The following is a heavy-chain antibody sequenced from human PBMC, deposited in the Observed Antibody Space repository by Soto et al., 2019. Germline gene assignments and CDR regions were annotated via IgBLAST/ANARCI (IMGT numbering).Heavy chain of an antibody. CDR2: IYYTGST. CDR3: ARQGTSWQLGYGLDV. V-gene: IGHV4-39*01. J-gene: IGHJ6*02. CDR1: GGSISTTNYY. D-gene: IGHD6-13*01. Sequence: LSLTCSVSGGSISTTNYYWGWIRQPPGKGLEWIGSIYYTGSTYYNPSLKTRLTISVDTSKNQCSLRLSSVTASDTAVYYCARQGTSWQLGYGLDVWGQGTTVTVSS.